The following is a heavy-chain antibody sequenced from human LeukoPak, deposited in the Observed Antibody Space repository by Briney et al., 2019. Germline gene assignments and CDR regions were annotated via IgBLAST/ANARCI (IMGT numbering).Heavy chain of an antibody. CDR3: ARYDRYSSGSRSGYYYYYYMDV. J-gene: IGHJ6*03. Sequence: PSETLSLTCTVSGGSISSYYWSWIRQPAGKGLEWIGRIYTGGSTNYNPSLKSRVTMSVDTSKNQFSLKLSSVTAADTAVYYCARYDRYSSGSRSGYYYYYYMDVWGKGTTVTVSS. CDR1: GGSISSYY. V-gene: IGHV4-4*07. D-gene: IGHD6-19*01. CDR2: IYTGGST.